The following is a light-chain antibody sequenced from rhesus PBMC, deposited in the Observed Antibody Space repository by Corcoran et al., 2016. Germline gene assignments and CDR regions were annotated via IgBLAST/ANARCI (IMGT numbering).Light chain of an antibody. V-gene: IGKV1-74*01. Sequence: DIQMTQSPSSLSASVGDRVTITCRASENVNNYLNWYQQKPGKAPKLRIYKASTLQSGVPSRFSGSGSGTDYTFTIRSLQSEDVATYYCQHNYGTPWTFGQGTKVEIK. J-gene: IGKJ1*01. CDR1: ENVNNY. CDR3: QHNYGTPWT. CDR2: KAS.